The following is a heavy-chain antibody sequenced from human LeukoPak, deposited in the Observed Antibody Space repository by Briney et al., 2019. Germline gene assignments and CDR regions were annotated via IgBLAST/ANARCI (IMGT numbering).Heavy chain of an antibody. CDR1: GFTFSSYE. J-gene: IGHJ6*04. Sequence: PGGSLRLSCAASGFTFSSYEMNWVRQAPGKGVEWVSYISSSGSTIYYADSVKGRFTISRDNAKNSLYLQMNSLRAEDTAVHYCAELGITMIGGVWGKGTTVTISS. CDR2: ISSSGSTI. CDR3: AELGITMIGGV. D-gene: IGHD3-10*02. V-gene: IGHV3-48*03.